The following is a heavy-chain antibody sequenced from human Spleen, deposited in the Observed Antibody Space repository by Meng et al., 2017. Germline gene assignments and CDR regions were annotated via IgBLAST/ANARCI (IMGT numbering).Heavy chain of an antibody. CDR1: GGSVSSYC. J-gene: IGHJ4*02. Sequence: SETLSLTCTVSGGSVSSYCWSWIRQPPGKRLEWIGYIYYSGNTNYSFSLKSRVTISVDTSKIHFSLRLSSVTTADTAVYYCARGEYGFGAPLDHWGPGTLVTVSS. CDR3: ARGEYGFGAPLDH. D-gene: IGHD3-16*01. V-gene: IGHV4-59*02. CDR2: IYYSGNT.